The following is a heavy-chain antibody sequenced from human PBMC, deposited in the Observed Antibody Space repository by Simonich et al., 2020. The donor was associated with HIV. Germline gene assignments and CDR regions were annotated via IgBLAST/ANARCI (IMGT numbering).Heavy chain of an antibody. Sequence: QVQLQQWGAGLLKPSETLSLTCVVYGGSLSGHYWSWIRQPPGKGLEWFGEINHSGNTNYNPSLKSRVAISVDTSKNQFSLNLSSVTAADTAVYYCARSPYYYNSGSYYRADYFDYWGQGTLVTVSS. CDR1: GGSLSGHY. CDR3: ARSPYYYNSGSYYRADYFDY. V-gene: IGHV4-34*01. CDR2: INHSGNT. J-gene: IGHJ4*02. D-gene: IGHD3-10*01.